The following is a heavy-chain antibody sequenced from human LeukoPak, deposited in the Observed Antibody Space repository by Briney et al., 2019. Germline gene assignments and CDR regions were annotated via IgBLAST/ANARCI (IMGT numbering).Heavy chain of an antibody. V-gene: IGHV4-39*01. CDR3: ARRSYSSGWDYYYYAMDV. J-gene: IGHJ6*02. Sequence: PSETLSLTCTVSGGSIGSSSYYWGWIRQPPGKGLEWIGTIYYSGTTCYNPSLKSRVTISVDTSKNQFSLKLSSVTAADTAVYYCARRSYSSGWDYYYYAMDVWGQGTTVTVSS. CDR1: GGSIGSSSYY. CDR2: IYYSGTT. D-gene: IGHD6-19*01.